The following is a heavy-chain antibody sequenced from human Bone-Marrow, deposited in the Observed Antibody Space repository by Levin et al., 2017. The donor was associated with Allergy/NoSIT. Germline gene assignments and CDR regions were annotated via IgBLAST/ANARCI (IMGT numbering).Heavy chain of an antibody. D-gene: IGHD6-13*01. Sequence: GESLKISCAASGFTFSSYAMSWVRQAPGKGLEWVSAISGSGGSTYYADSVKGRFTISRDNSKNTLYLQMNSLRAEDTAVYYCASSVEQQLVYFDYWGQGTLVTVSS. CDR2: ISGSGGST. J-gene: IGHJ4*02. V-gene: IGHV3-23*01. CDR1: GFTFSSYA. CDR3: ASSVEQQLVYFDY.